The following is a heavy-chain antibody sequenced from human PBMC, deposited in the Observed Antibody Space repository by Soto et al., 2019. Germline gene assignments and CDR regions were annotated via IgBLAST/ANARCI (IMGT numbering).Heavy chain of an antibody. Sequence: SETLSLTCAVSGDSINSSDYYWGWIRQPPGKGLEWIGSIYYSGSTYYNPSLKSRVTISADTSKNQFSLKLTSVTAADTAVYYCAVSREGIAVAGTNYWGQGTPVTVSS. D-gene: IGHD6-19*01. V-gene: IGHV4-39*01. CDR2: IYYSGST. J-gene: IGHJ4*02. CDR3: AVSREGIAVAGTNY. CDR1: GDSINSSDYY.